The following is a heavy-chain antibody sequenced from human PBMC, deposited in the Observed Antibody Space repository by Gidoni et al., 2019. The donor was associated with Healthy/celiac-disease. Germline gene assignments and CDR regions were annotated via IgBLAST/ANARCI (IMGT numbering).Heavy chain of an antibody. CDR2: ISSSSSTI. D-gene: IGHD4-17*01. Sequence: EVQLVESGGGLVQPGGSLRLSCAASGFTFSSYSMNWVRQAPGKGLEWVSYISSSSSTIYYADSVKGRFTISRDNAKNSLYLQMNSLRAEDTAVYYCAPDHRNYGSYFDYWGQGTLVTVSS. J-gene: IGHJ4*02. V-gene: IGHV3-48*01. CDR3: APDHRNYGSYFDY. CDR1: GFTFSSYS.